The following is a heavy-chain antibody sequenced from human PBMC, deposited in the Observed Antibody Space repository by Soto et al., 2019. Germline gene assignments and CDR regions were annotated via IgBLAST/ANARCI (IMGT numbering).Heavy chain of an antibody. J-gene: IGHJ4*02. V-gene: IGHV3-9*01. CDR1: GFTFDDYA. CDR2: ISWNSGSI. CDR3: AKDHYDFWSGYLPDY. Sequence: GGSLRLSCAASGFTFDDYAMHWVRQAPGKGLEWVSGISWNSGSIGYADSVKGRFTISRDNAKNSLYLQMNSLRAEDTALYYCAKDHYDFWSGYLPDYWGQGTLVNV. D-gene: IGHD3-3*01.